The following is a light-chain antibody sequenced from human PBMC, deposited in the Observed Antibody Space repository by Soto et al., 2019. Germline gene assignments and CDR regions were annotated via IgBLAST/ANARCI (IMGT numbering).Light chain of an antibody. Sequence: IVMTQSPSTLSVSPVEIVTLSCSASQSVSNKLGWYQHKPGQAPRLLIYDTSTRAAGTPARFTGSGSGTDFTLTISSLQSEDFAVYYCQQYNTWRSISFGQGTRLEIK. CDR1: QSVSNK. V-gene: IGKV3-15*01. CDR3: QQYNTWRSIS. J-gene: IGKJ5*01. CDR2: DTS.